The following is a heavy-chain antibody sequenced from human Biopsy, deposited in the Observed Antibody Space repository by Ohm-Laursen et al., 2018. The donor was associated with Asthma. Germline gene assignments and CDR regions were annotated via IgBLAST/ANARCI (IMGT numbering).Heavy chain of an antibody. Sequence: SSVKVSCKDSGYNFISFAIHWVRQAPGQRLEWMGWVNTGNGDTKYSQKFQGRVTITRDTSASTAYMELRSLRSEDTATYYCARTYYDFLTGQVKDVFGVWGQGTMVTVSS. CDR3: ARTYYDFLTGQVKDVFGV. CDR2: VNTGNGDT. J-gene: IGHJ3*01. V-gene: IGHV1-3*04. D-gene: IGHD3-9*01. CDR1: GYNFISFA.